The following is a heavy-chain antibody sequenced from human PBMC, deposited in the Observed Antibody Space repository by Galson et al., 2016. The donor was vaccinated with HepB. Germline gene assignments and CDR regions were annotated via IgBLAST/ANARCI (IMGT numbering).Heavy chain of an antibody. Sequence: QSGAEVKKPGETLKIACRDSGYRFTNIWIGWVRQVPGMGLEWMGIIYPGDSDTSYSPSFQGQVTISFDKSINTAYLQWRSLKTSDTAMYYCVRRERSYNFGADFWGQGTLVTVSS. CDR2: IYPGDSDT. CDR3: VRRERSYNFGADF. V-gene: IGHV5-51*03. J-gene: IGHJ4*02. D-gene: IGHD1-1*01. CDR1: GYRFTNIW.